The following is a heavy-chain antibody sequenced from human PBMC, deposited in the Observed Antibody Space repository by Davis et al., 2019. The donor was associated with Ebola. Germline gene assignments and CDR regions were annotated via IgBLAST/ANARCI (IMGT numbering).Heavy chain of an antibody. V-gene: IGHV3-23*01. D-gene: IGHD6-6*01. Sequence: GESLKISCAASGFTFSSYAMSWVRQAPGKGLEWVSAISGSGGSTYYADSVKGRFTISRDNSKNTLYLQMNSLRAEDTAVYYCARDLGWVSGGLTSSSSLFSYGMDVWGQGTTVTVSS. CDR3: ARDLGWVSGGLTSSSSLFSYGMDV. J-gene: IGHJ6*02. CDR1: GFTFSSYA. CDR2: ISGSGGST.